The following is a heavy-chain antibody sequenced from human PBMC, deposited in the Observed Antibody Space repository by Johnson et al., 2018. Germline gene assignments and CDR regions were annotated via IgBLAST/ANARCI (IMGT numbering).Heavy chain of an antibody. CDR3: ASGWGVVGAPVALDI. Sequence: QVQLVQSGGGVVQPGRSLRLSCAASGFTFSSYGMPWVRQAPGKGLEWVAVIWYDGSNKYYVDSVKGRFTISRDNSKNTLYLQRNSLRAEDTAVYYCASGWGVVGAPVALDIWGQGTMVTVSS. CDR2: IWYDGSNK. J-gene: IGHJ3*02. V-gene: IGHV3-33*01. CDR1: GFTFSSYG. D-gene: IGHD2-15*01.